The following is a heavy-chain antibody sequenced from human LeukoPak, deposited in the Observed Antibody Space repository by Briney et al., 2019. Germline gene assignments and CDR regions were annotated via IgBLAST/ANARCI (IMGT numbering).Heavy chain of an antibody. CDR2: IHSSGSA. D-gene: IGHD3-10*01. Sequence: SETLSLTCTVSGGSISSYYWSWIRQPAGKGLEYLGRIHSSGSANYNPSLTSRVTISRDTSKNHYSLKLSSVTATDTAVYYCARDQTYSGSGIYTYFDYWGQGILVTVSS. CDR3: ARDQTYSGSGIYTYFDY. CDR1: GGSISSYY. J-gene: IGHJ4*02. V-gene: IGHV4-4*07.